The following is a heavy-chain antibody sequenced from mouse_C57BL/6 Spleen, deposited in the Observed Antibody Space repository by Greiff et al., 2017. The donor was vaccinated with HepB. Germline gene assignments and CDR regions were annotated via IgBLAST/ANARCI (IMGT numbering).Heavy chain of an antibody. D-gene: IGHD1-1*01. CDR2: IHPSDSDT. CDR3: AIEGNYYGSPWFAY. CDR1: GYTFTSYW. V-gene: IGHV1-74*01. J-gene: IGHJ3*01. Sequence: VQGVESGAELVKPGASVKVSCKASGYTFTSYWMHWVKQRPGQGLEWIGRIHPSDSDTNYNQKFKGKATLTVDKSSSTAYMQLSSLTSEDSAVYYCAIEGNYYGSPWFAYWGQGTLVTVSA.